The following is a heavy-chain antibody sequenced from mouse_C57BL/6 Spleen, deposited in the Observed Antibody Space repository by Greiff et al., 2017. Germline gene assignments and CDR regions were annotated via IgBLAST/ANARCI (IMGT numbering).Heavy chain of an antibody. Sequence: VKLMESGAELVRPGTSVKVSCKASGYAFTNYLIEWVKQRPGQGLEWIGVINPGSGGTNYNEKFKGKATLTADKSSSTAYMQLSSLTSEDSAVYFCARCGSSFYYAMDYWGQGTSVTVSS. CDR2: INPGSGGT. CDR3: ARCGSSFYYAMDY. D-gene: IGHD1-1*01. CDR1: GYAFTNYL. V-gene: IGHV1-54*01. J-gene: IGHJ4*01.